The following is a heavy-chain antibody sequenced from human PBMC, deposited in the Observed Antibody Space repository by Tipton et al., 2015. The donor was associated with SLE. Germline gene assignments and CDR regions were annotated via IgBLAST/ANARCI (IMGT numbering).Heavy chain of an antibody. J-gene: IGHJ5*02. D-gene: IGHD4/OR15-4a*01. V-gene: IGHV4-4*09. CDR1: GGSFSGYY. CDR3: ARCLLKNNWFDP. CDR2: IYTSGST. Sequence: TLSLTCAVYGGSFSGYYWSWIRQPPGKGLEWIGYIYTSGSTNYNPSLKSRVTISVDTSKNQFSLKLSSVTAADTAVYYCARCLLKNNWFDPWGQGTLVTVSS.